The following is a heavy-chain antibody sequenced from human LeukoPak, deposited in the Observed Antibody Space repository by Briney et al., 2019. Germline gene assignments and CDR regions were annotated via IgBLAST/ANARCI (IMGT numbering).Heavy chain of an antibody. CDR2: IHYSGST. J-gene: IGHJ4*02. V-gene: IGHV4-59*08. D-gene: IGHD1-7*01. Sequence: SETLSLTCTVSGGSISDYQWSWIRQSPGKGLEWIGYIHYSGSTNYNPSLKSRVTISVDTSKDQFSLKLSSVTAADPAVYYCARTRTHFDYWGQGTLVTVSS. CDR3: ARTRTHFDY. CDR1: GGSISDYQ.